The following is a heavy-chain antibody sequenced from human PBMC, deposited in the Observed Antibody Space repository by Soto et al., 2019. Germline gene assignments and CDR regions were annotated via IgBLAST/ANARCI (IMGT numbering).Heavy chain of an antibody. CDR3: ASDYGGSNYFDY. CDR1: GGTFSSYT. CDR2: IIPILGIA. J-gene: IGHJ4*02. V-gene: IGHV1-69*02. D-gene: IGHD4-17*01. Sequence: SVKVSCKASGGTFSSYTISWVRQAPGQGLEWMGRIIPILGIANYAQKFQGRVTITADKSTSTAYMELSSLRSEDTAVYYCASDYGGSNYFDYWGQGTLVTVSS.